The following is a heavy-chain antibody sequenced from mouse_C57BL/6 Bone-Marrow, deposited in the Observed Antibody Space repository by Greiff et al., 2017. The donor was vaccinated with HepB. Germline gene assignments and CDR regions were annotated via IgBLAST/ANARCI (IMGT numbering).Heavy chain of an antibody. Sequence: EVQGVESGAELVRPGASVKLSCTASGFNIKDDYMHWVKQRPEQGLEWIGWIDPENGDTEYASKFQGKATITADTSSNTAYLQLSSLTSEDTAVYYCTPYDYDGFAYWGQGTLVTVSA. CDR3: TPYDYDGFAY. J-gene: IGHJ3*01. V-gene: IGHV14-4*01. D-gene: IGHD2-4*01. CDR2: IDPENGDT. CDR1: GFNIKDDY.